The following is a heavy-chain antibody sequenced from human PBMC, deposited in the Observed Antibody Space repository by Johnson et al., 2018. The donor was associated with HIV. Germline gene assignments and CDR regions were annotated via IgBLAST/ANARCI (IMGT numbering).Heavy chain of an antibody. CDR2: ISYDGSNK. V-gene: IGHV3-30-3*01. CDR3: ARDMGHRQLARDAFDI. Sequence: VQLVESGGGVVQPGRSLRLSCAASGFTFSSYAMHWVRQAPGKGLEWVAVISYDGSNKYYADSVKGRFTIHRDNSKNTLFLQMNSLRPEDTAVYYCARDMGHRQLARDAFDIWGQGTMVTVSS. D-gene: IGHD6-6*01. CDR1: GFTFSSYA. J-gene: IGHJ3*02.